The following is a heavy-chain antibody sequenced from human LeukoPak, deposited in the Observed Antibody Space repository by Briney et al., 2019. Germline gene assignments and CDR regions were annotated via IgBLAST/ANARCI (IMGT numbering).Heavy chain of an antibody. CDR2: ISAYNGNT. V-gene: IGHV1-18*01. CDR1: GYTFTSYG. D-gene: IGHD2-2*01. J-gene: IGHJ5*02. CDR3: ARDSDIVVVPAPGP. Sequence: ASVKVSCKASGYTFTSYGISWVRQAPGQGLEWVGWISAYNGNTNYAQKLQGRVTMTTDTSTSTAYMELRSLRSDDTAVYYCARDSDIVVVPAPGPWGQGTLVTVSS.